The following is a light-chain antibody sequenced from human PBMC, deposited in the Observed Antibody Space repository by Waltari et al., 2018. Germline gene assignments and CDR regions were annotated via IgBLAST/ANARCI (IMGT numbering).Light chain of an antibody. V-gene: IGKV3-15*01. J-gene: IGKJ5*01. CDR2: ATS. CDR1: QSVNRN. CDR3: QQYNDWPPIT. Sequence: CRASQSVNRNLAWYQQKPGQAHRLLIYATSTRATGTPARVSGSGSGTEFTLTISSLQSEDFAVYYCQQYNDWPPITFGQGTRLEIK.